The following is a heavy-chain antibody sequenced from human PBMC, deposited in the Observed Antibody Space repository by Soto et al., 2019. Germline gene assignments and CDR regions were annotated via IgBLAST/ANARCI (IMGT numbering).Heavy chain of an antibody. CDR2: IYYSGTT. Sequence: VAEGTRVNRVYYCSINRQPPGKGLEWIGAIYYSGTTYYNPSLKTRVSLFLHTSNNQFSLHLSSVTPDDTAVYYCVRIIGNTWLDSWGQGTSVTVYS. CDR3: VRIIGNTWLDS. CDR1: EGTRVNRVYY. J-gene: IGHJ5*01. V-gene: IGHV4-30-4*08.